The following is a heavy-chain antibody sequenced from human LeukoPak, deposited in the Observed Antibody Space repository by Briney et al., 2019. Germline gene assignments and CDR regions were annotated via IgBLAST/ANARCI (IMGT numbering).Heavy chain of an antibody. D-gene: IGHD1-26*01. CDR2: INPSGDNT. Sequence: ASVKVSCKASGYTFTSLYIHWVRQAPGQGLEWMGIINPSGDNTNHAQKFEGRLTMTRDTSTSTVYMELSSLRFEDTAVYYCARGLGSESYYGYWGQGTLVIVSS. CDR1: GYTFTSLY. V-gene: IGHV1-46*01. CDR3: ARGLGSESYYGY. J-gene: IGHJ4*02.